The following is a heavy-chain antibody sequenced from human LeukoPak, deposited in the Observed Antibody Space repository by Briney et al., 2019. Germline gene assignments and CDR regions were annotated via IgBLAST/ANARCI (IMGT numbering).Heavy chain of an antibody. CDR2: ISWDSGSI. CDR3: ARGTFGVVISPAYYYYGMDV. J-gene: IGHJ6*02. V-gene: IGHV3-9*01. Sequence: GGSLRLSCAASGFTFDNYAMQWVRQAPGKGLEWVSGISWDSGSIGYAESVKGRFTISRDNSKNTLYLQMNSLRPEDTAVYYCARGTFGVVISPAYYYYGMDVWGQGTTVTVSS. D-gene: IGHD3-3*01. CDR1: GFTFDNYA.